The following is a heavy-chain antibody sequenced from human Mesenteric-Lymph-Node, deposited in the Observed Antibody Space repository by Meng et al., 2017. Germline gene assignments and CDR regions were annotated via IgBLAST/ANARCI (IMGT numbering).Heavy chain of an antibody. J-gene: IGHJ4*02. D-gene: IGHD4-11*01. V-gene: IGHV3-23*01. CDR3: ATFDDYSYPEAI. CDR1: GFTFSSYA. CDR2: ISGSGGST. Sequence: GESLKISCAASGFTFSSYAMSWVRQAPGKGLEWVSAISGSGGSTYYADSVKGRFTISRDNSKNTLYLQMNSLRVEDTAVYYCATFDDYSYPEAIWGQGTLVTVSS.